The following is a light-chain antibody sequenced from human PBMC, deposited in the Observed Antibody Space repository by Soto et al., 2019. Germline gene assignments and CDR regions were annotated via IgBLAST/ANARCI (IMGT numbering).Light chain of an antibody. Sequence: DIQMTQSPSTLSASVGDRVTITCRASQSITTWLAWYQQKPGKAPKLLIYKASNLESGVPSRFSGSGSGTEFTLTFSSLQPEDFATYYCQQYNNYSWTFGQGTEVEIK. CDR2: KAS. CDR3: QQYNNYSWT. CDR1: QSITTW. J-gene: IGKJ1*01. V-gene: IGKV1-5*03.